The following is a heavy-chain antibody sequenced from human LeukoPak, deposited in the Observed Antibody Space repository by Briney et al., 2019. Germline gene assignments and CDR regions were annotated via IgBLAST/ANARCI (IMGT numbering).Heavy chain of an antibody. CDR3: ARVAPVKDAFDI. CDR1: GGSISRGDYY. Sequence: PSETLSLTCTVSGGSISRGDYYWSWIRQPPGKGLEWLGYIYYSGSTYYNPSLKSRVTISVDTSKNQFSLKLSSVTAADTTVYYCARVAPVKDAFDIWGQGTMVTVSS. J-gene: IGHJ3*02. V-gene: IGHV4-30-4*08. CDR2: IYYSGST.